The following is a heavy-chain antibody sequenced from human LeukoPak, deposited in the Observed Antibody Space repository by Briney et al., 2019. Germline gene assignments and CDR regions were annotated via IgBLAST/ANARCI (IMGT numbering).Heavy chain of an antibody. CDR2: INSDGSRT. J-gene: IGHJ4*02. Sequence: GGSLRLSCGASGFTFSSYWMHWVRQAPGKGLVWVSRINSDGSRTTYADSVKGRFTISRDNSKNTLYPQMNSLRAEDTAVYYCARGDTGSYFDYWGQGTLVTVSS. D-gene: IGHD3-10*01. V-gene: IGHV3-74*01. CDR1: GFTFSSYW. CDR3: ARGDTGSYFDY.